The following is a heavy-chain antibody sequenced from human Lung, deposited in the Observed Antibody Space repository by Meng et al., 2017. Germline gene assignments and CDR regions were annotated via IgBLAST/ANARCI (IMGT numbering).Heavy chain of an antibody. J-gene: IGHJ4*02. CDR1: GGSFSEYY. CDR3: ARGPTTMAHDFDY. CDR2: INHSGST. D-gene: IGHD4-11*01. Sequence: QGRLRQWGADRLKPSGTLSLTCVVSGGSFSEYYWSWIRQPPGKGLGWIGEINHSGSTNDNPSLESRATISVDTSQNNLSLKLSSVTAADSAVYYCARGPTTMAHDFDYWGQGTLVTVSS. V-gene: IGHV4-34*04.